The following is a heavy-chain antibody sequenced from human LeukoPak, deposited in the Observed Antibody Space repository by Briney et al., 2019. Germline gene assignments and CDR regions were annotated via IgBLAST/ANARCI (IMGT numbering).Heavy chain of an antibody. V-gene: IGHV1-18*01. CDR3: ARGFPPRMYYDSSGYYSYYFDY. Sequence: ASVKVSCKASGYTFTSHGVIWVRQAPGQGLEWMGWISGYNGNTKYAQKVQGRVTMTTDTSTSTAYMELRSLRSDDTPVYYCARGFPPRMYYDSSGYYSYYFDYWGQGTLVTVSS. CDR2: ISGYNGNT. J-gene: IGHJ4*02. D-gene: IGHD3-22*01. CDR1: GYTFTSHG.